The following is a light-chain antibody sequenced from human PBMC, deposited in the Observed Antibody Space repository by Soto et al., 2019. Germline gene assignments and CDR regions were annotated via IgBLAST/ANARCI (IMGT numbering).Light chain of an antibody. CDR1: QSVSSN. CDR2: GAS. J-gene: IGKJ1*01. Sequence: EIVMTQSPATLSVSPGERATLSCRASQSVSSNLAWYQQKPGQAPRLLIYGASTRATGMPARFSGSGSGTEFTLTNCSLQSEAFAVYCCQQYNNWSPWTCDQGTKMEIK. V-gene: IGKV3-15*01. CDR3: QQYNNWSPWT.